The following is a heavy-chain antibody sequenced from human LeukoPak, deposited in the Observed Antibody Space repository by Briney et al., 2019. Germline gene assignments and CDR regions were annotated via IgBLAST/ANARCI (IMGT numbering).Heavy chain of an antibody. CDR2: ISSNGGST. J-gene: IGHJ3*02. CDR1: GFTFSSYA. CDR3: AREDGYSSSWSNAFDI. Sequence: GGSLRLSCAASGFTFSSYAMHWVRQAPGKGLEYVSAISSNGGSTYYANSVKGRFTISRDNSKNTLYLQMGSLRAEDMAVYYCAREDGYSSSWSNAFDIWGQGTMVTVSS. V-gene: IGHV3-64*01. D-gene: IGHD6-13*01.